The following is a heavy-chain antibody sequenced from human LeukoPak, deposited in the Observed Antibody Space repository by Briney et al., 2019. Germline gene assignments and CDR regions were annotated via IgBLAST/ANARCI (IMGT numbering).Heavy chain of an antibody. Sequence: SETLSLTCTVSGGSISSYYWSWIRQPPGKGLEWIGYIYYSGSTNYNPSLKSRVTISVDTSKNQFSLKLSSVTAADTAVYYCARGKPWYCSSTSCRYYYYGMDVWGQGTTVTVSS. V-gene: IGHV4-59*08. J-gene: IGHJ6*02. CDR3: ARGKPWYCSSTSCRYYYYGMDV. CDR1: GGSISSYY. CDR2: IYYSGST. D-gene: IGHD2-2*01.